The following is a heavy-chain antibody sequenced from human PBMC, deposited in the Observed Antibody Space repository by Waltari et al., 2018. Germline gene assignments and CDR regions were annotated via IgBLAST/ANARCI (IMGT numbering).Heavy chain of an antibody. J-gene: IGHJ6*03. Sequence: QVQLQESGPGLVKPSETLSLTCTVSGGPLSSYYWSWVRQPPGKGLEWIGYIYYSGSTNYNPSLKSRVTISVDTSKNQFSLKLSSVTAADTAVYYCARVEDSGYDTIYYYYYMDVWGKGTTVTVSS. CDR3: ARVEDSGYDTIYYYYYMDV. CDR1: GGPLSSYY. V-gene: IGHV4-59*01. CDR2: IYYSGST. D-gene: IGHD5-12*01.